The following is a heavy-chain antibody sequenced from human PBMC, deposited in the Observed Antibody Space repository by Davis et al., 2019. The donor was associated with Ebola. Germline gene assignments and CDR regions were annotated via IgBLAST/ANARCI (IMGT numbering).Heavy chain of an antibody. J-gene: IGHJ4*02. Sequence: GRFTISRDNSKNSLYLQMNSLRAEDTAVYYCARDLSSASLFDYWGQGTLVTVSS. CDR3: ARDLSSASLFDY. V-gene: IGHV3-48*01. D-gene: IGHD3-10*01.